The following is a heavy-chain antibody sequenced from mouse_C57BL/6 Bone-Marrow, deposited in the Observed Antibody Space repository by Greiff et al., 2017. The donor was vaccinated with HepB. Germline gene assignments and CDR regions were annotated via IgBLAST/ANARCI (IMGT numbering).Heavy chain of an antibody. V-gene: IGHV1-69*01. Sequence: VQLQQSGAELVMPGASVKLSCKASGYTFTSYWMHWVKQRPGQGLEWIGEIDPSDSYTNYNQKFKGKSTLTVDKSSSTAYMQLSSLTSEDSAVYYCARREIYYGPYYYAMDYWGQGTSVTVSS. J-gene: IGHJ4*01. CDR1: GYTFTSYW. CDR2: IDPSDSYT. D-gene: IGHD2-1*01. CDR3: ARREIYYGPYYYAMDY.